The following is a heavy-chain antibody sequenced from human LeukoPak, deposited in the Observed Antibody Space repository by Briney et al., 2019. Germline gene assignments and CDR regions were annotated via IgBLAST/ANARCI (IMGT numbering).Heavy chain of an antibody. Sequence: APVKVSCKASGYTFTSYGISWVRQAPGQGLEWMGWISAYNGNTNYAQKLQGRVTMTTDTSTSTAYMELRSLRSDDTAVYYCARSVVVQPYNWFDPWGQGTLVTVSS. CDR2: ISAYNGNT. V-gene: IGHV1-18*01. CDR3: ARSVVVQPYNWFDP. J-gene: IGHJ5*02. CDR1: GYTFTSYG. D-gene: IGHD2-2*01.